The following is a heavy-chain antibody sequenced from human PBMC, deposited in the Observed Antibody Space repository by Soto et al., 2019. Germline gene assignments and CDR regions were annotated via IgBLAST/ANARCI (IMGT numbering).Heavy chain of an antibody. J-gene: IGHJ4*02. CDR1: GFTLSDHY. D-gene: IGHD3-22*01. CDR3: VRAAYFSDSSGYTRCLDY. CDR2: SRDKPQGYST. Sequence: GGSLRLSSAGSGFTLSDHYIDWVRQSPGKGLEWVGRSRDKPQGYSTAYAASVKGRFTTSRDESKNSAYLQMNSLKTEDTAVYYCVRAAYFSDSSGYTRCLDYWGQGTLVTVSS. V-gene: IGHV3-72*01.